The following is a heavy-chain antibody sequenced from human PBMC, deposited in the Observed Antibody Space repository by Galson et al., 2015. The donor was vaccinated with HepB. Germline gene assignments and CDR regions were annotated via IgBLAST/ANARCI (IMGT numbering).Heavy chain of an antibody. J-gene: IGHJ3*02. CDR3: ARDHSGYSYGLSAPHNAFDI. CDR1: GGSLSSGSYF. V-gene: IGHV4-30-2*05. D-gene: IGHD5-18*01. Sequence: LSLTCAVSGGSLSSGSYFWSWIRQPPGKGLEWIGYIYYSGSTYYNPSLKSRVTISVDTSKNQFSLKLSSVTAADTAVYYCARDHSGYSYGLSAPHNAFDIWGQGTMVTVSS. CDR2: IYYSGST.